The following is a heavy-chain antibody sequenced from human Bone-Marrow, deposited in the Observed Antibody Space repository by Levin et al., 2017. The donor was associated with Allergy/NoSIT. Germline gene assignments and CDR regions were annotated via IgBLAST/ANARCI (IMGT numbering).Heavy chain of an antibody. J-gene: IGHJ6*02. V-gene: IGHV4-59*01. CDR3: ATDGYYGLDV. CDR1: AGSISSYY. CDR2: IYYSGST. D-gene: IGHD5-24*01. Sequence: KSSETLSLTCTVSAGSISSYYWSWIRQPPGRGPEWIGYIYYSGSTSYNPSLKSRVTISIDTSKNQFYLKLSSVTAADTAVYYCATDGYYGLDVWGQGTTVTVSS.